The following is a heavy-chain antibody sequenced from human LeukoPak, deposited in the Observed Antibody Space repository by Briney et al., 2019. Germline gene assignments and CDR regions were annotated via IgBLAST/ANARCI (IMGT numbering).Heavy chain of an antibody. D-gene: IGHD3-9*01. J-gene: IGHJ6*02. CDR3: AKDSSYDILTGWMDV. CDR2: ISYDGSNK. Sequence: GGSLRLSCAASGFTFDGYAMHWVRQAPGKGLEWVAGISYDGSNKYYADSVKGRFTISRDNSKNTLNLQMNSLRAEDTALYYCAKDSSYDILTGWMDVWGQGTTVTVSS. V-gene: IGHV3-30-3*01. CDR1: GFTFDGYA.